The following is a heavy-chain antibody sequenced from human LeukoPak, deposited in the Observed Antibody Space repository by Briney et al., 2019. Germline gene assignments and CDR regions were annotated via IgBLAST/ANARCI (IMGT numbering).Heavy chain of an antibody. CDR1: EFMFSNYG. J-gene: IGHJ6*03. Sequence: GGSLRLSCVASEFMFSNYGMHWVRQAPNKGLEWVALRYDGTNQYYADSVRGRFTVSRDNAKNSLYLQMNGLRAEDTAVYYCAKDYYDSSGRRWGTDYYYMDVWGKGTTVTVSS. D-gene: IGHD3-22*01. CDR2: LRYDGTNQ. CDR3: AKDYYDSSGRRWGTDYYYMDV. V-gene: IGHV3-30*02.